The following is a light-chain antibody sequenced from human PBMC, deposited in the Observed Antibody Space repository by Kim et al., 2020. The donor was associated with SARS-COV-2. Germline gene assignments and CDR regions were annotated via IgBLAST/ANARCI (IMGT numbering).Light chain of an antibody. CDR1: SSDIGSNT. CDR3: AAWDDSLNGRVL. Sequence: TVTIACSGSSSDIGSNTVNWYKQLPPTAPTLLIYTNNQRPSGVPDRFSGSKSGTSASLAIGGLQSEDGADYSCAAWDDSLNGRVLFGGGTQLTVL. V-gene: IGLV1-44*01. CDR2: TNN. J-gene: IGLJ2*01.